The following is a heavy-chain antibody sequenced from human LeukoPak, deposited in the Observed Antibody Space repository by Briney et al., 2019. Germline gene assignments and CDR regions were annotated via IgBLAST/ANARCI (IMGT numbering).Heavy chain of an antibody. V-gene: IGHV3-30*18. J-gene: IGHJ4*02. Sequence: GGSLRLSCAASGFIFSSYGMHWVRQAPGKGLEWVAVMSYDGRNKDYADSVKGRFTISRDNSKNTLYLQMNSLRAEDTAVYYCAKVRVVFNWNYAYYFDSWGQGTLVTVSS. CDR1: GFIFSSYG. CDR3: AKVRVVFNWNYAYYFDS. D-gene: IGHD1-7*01. CDR2: MSYDGRNK.